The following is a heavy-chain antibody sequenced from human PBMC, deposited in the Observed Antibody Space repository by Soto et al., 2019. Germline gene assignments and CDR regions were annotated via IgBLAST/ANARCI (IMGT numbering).Heavy chain of an antibody. V-gene: IGHV3-66*01. Sequence: PGGSLRLSCAASGFTVSSNYMSWVRQAPGKGLEWVSVIYSGGSTYYADSVKGRFTISRDNSKNTLYLQMNSLRAEDTAVYYCAREGIIIMFREVIIAPNYSDYGMDVWGKGTTVTVSS. CDR3: AREGIIIMFREVIIAPNYSDYGMDV. D-gene: IGHD3-10*01. J-gene: IGHJ6*04. CDR1: GFTVSSNY. CDR2: IYSGGST.